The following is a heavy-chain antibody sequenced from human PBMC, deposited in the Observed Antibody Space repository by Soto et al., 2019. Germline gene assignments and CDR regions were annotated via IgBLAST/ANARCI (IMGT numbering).Heavy chain of an antibody. CDR3: ARDRAAGGY. Sequence: GESLSLSCAASGFSFSNYEMNWVRQAPGKGLEWVAYISSGGDTIHYADSVRGRFTVSRDNARNSLSLQMNTLRVEDTALYYCARDRAAGGYWGQGTLVTVSS. D-gene: IGHD6-13*01. CDR1: GFSFSNYE. J-gene: IGHJ4*02. V-gene: IGHV3-48*03. CDR2: ISSGGDTI.